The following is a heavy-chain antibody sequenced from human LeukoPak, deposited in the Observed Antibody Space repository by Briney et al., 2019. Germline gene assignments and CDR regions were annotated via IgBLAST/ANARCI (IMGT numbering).Heavy chain of an antibody. Sequence: PSETLSLTCTVSGGSISSSSYYWGWIRQPPGKGLEWIGSIYHSGSTYYNPSLKSRVTISVDTSKNQFSLKLSSVTAADTAVYYCARGDGYNLSPDDYWGQGTLVTVSS. J-gene: IGHJ4*02. V-gene: IGHV4-39*07. D-gene: IGHD5-24*01. CDR1: GGSISSSSYY. CDR3: ARGDGYNLSPDDY. CDR2: IYHSGST.